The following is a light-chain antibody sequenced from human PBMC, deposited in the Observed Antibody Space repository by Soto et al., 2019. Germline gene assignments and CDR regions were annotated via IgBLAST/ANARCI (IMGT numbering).Light chain of an antibody. Sequence: EIVLTQSPDTLSLSPGERATLSCRASQSISSNYLAWYLQKPGQAPRLLIYGASNRATGIPDRLSGSGSGTDFTLTITRLEPEDFAVYYCQQHGSSPYTFGPGTKVEIK. J-gene: IGKJ2*01. CDR3: QQHGSSPYT. CDR2: GAS. V-gene: IGKV3-20*01. CDR1: QSISSNY.